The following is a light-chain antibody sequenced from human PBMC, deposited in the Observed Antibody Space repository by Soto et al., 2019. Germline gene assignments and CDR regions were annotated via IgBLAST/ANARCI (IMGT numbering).Light chain of an antibody. CDR2: GAS. CDR1: QSVSDTS. Sequence: IVLTQSPATVSLSPGERVTLSCGASQSVSDTSIAWYQHKPGLAPRLLVYGASRRATGIPDRFTGSGSGTDFTLTISRLEPEDFAVYYCHHYGRPLLYSFGQGTKVDIK. J-gene: IGKJ2*03. V-gene: IGKV3D-20*01. CDR3: HHYGRPLLYS.